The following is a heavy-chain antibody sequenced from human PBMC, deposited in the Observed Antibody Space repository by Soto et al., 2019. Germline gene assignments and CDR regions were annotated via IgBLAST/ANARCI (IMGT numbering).Heavy chain of an antibody. CDR1: GFTFSSYG. Sequence: GGSLRLSCAASGFTFSSYGMHWVRQAPGKGLEWVAVIWYDGSNKYYADSVKGRFTISRDNSKNTLYLQMNSLRAEDTAVYYCAREGAGYSYGPYFDYWGQGTLVTVSS. D-gene: IGHD5-18*01. CDR2: IWYDGSNK. J-gene: IGHJ4*02. V-gene: IGHV3-33*01. CDR3: AREGAGYSYGPYFDY.